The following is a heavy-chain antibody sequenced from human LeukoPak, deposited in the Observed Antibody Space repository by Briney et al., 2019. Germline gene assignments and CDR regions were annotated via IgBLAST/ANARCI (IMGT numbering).Heavy chain of an antibody. CDR1: GFTISSTY. Sequence: GGPLRLSCAASGFTISSTYMSWVRQAPGEGLECVSVIYSGGTTTDYADSVRGRFTISRDISKNSLYLQMNSLRAEDTAVYYCARDGKVELWFGEAHDAFDIWGQGTMITVSS. D-gene: IGHD3-10*01. CDR2: IYSGGTTT. V-gene: IGHV3-66*01. J-gene: IGHJ3*02. CDR3: ARDGKVELWFGEAHDAFDI.